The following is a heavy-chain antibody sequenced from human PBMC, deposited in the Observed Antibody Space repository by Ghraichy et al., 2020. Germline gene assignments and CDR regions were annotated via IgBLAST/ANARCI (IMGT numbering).Heavy chain of an antibody. D-gene: IGHD1-26*01. CDR3: ARGGGSYWVDY. J-gene: IGHJ4*02. CDR2: ISADNGKT. CDR1: GYTFTRYG. Sequence: ASVKVSSKASGYTFTRYGISWVRQAPGQAPEWMGWISADNGKTDYAQNLKGRVSMTTDTSTNTAYMELRSLKSDDTAVYYCARGGGSYWVDYWGQGTLVSVSS. V-gene: IGHV1-18*01.